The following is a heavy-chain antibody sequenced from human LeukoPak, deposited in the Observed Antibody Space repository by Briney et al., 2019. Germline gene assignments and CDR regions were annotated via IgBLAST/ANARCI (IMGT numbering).Heavy chain of an antibody. Sequence: GGSLKLSCAAPGFTFSDSAMNWVRQASGKGLEWVGHIRGKTNSYATAYAASVRGRFTISRDDSKNTAYLQMNSLKTEDTAVYYCTGGSGWYSPDYWGQGTLVTVSS. CDR2: IRGKTNSYAT. V-gene: IGHV3-73*01. CDR3: TGGSGWYSPDY. CDR1: GFTFSDSA. J-gene: IGHJ4*02. D-gene: IGHD6-19*01.